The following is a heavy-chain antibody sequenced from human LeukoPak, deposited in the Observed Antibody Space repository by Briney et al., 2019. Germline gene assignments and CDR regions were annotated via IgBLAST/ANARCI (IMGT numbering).Heavy chain of an antibody. CDR1: GYTFTSYG. V-gene: IGHV1-18*01. CDR3: ARGYCSGGRCYDILNYQYGMDV. J-gene: IGHJ6*02. CDR2: ISVYNGNT. D-gene: IGHD2-15*01. Sequence: ASVKVSCKASGYTFTSYGVSWVRQAPGQGPEWMGWISVYNGNTNYAQRLQGRVTMTTATSTSTAYMELRSLRSDGTAVYYCARGYCSGGRCYDILNYQYGMDVWGQGTTVTVSS.